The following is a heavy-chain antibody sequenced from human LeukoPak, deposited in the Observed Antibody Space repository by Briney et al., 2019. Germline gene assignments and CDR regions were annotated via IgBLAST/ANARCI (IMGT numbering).Heavy chain of an antibody. D-gene: IGHD6-13*01. J-gene: IGHJ4*02. CDR3: AIGRGGQQLGDY. Sequence: GESLKISCKHSEYSFPNYCIGWVRQMPGKGLEWMGVIYPDDSDTRYSPSFQGQVTISADRSISTAYLQWSSLKASDTAMYYCAIGRGGQQLGDYWGQGTLVTVSS. V-gene: IGHV5-51*01. CDR1: EYSFPNYC. CDR2: IYPDDSDT.